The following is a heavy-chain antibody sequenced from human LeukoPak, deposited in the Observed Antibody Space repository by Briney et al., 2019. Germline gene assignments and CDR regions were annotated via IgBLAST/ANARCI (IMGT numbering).Heavy chain of an antibody. J-gene: IGHJ3*02. CDR3: ARTPGPGHDALDI. D-gene: IGHD2-8*02. V-gene: IGHV3-53*01. CDR2: IYSGVNA. Sequence: GGSLRLSCAASGFTFSNNYMTWVRQPPGKGLEWVSVIYSGVNAYYADSVKGRFTISRDNSKNTLFLQMNSLRAEDTGVYYCARTPGPGHDALDIWGQGTTVTVSS. CDR1: GFTFSNNY.